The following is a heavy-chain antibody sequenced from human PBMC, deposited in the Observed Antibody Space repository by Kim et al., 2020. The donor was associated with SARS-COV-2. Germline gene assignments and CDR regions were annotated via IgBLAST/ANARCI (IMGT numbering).Heavy chain of an antibody. D-gene: IGHD6-25*01. CDR3: ARGKAVYYYYYMDV. Sequence: SETLSLTCTVSGGSISSSSYYWGWIRQPPGKGLEWIGSIYYSGSTYYNPSLKSRVTISVDTSKNQFSLKLSSVTAADTAVYYCARGKAVYYYYYMDVWGKGTTVTVSS. CDR2: IYYSGST. CDR1: GGSISSSSYY. V-gene: IGHV4-39*01. J-gene: IGHJ6*03.